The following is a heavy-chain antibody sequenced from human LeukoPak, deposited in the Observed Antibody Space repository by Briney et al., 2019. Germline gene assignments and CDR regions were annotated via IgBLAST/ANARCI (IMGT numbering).Heavy chain of an antibody. CDR3: ARSGTSGWYLDY. J-gene: IGHJ4*02. Sequence: PGGSLRLSCAASGFTFSSYSMNWVRQAPGKGLEWVSSISSSSSYIYYADSVKGRFTISRDNAKNSLYPQMNSLRAEDTAVYYCARSGTSGWYLDYWGQGTLVTVSS. V-gene: IGHV3-21*01. D-gene: IGHD6-19*01. CDR2: ISSSSSYI. CDR1: GFTFSSYS.